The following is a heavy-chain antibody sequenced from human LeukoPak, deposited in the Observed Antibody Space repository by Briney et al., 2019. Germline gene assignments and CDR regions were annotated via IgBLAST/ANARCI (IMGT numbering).Heavy chain of an antibody. CDR1: GGSISSSNW. D-gene: IGHD3-22*01. CDR2: IYHSGST. CDR3: ARGPPTDYYDSSGFYYVFDY. Sequence: SGTLPLTCAVSGGSISSSNWWSWVRQPPGKGLEWIGEIYHSGSTNYNPSLKSRVTISVDKSKNQFSLKLSSVTAADTAVYFCARGPPTDYYDSSGFYYVFDYWGQGTLVTVSS. J-gene: IGHJ4*02. V-gene: IGHV4-4*02.